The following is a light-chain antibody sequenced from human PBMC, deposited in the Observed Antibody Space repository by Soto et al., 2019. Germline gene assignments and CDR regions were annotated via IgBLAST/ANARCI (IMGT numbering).Light chain of an antibody. V-gene: IGKV1-5*03. CDR2: KAS. Sequence: DIQMTQSPSTLSASVGDRVTITCRASQSISTWLAWYQQKPGKAPNLQIYKASSLESGVPSRFSGSGSGTEFTLTISSLQPDDFATYYCRHYNSYSETFGQGTKVEIK. J-gene: IGKJ1*01. CDR3: RHYNSYSET. CDR1: QSISTW.